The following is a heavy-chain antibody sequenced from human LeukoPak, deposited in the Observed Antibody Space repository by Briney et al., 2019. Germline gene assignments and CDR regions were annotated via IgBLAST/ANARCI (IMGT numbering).Heavy chain of an antibody. D-gene: IGHD3-10*02. V-gene: IGHV3-74*01. CDR3: ASAYTYVRLGDH. J-gene: IGHJ4*02. CDR1: GLSFSNYW. CDR2: TNLHGTAV. Sequence: GGSLRLSCAVSGLSFSNYWMHWVRQAPGKGLVWVARTNLHGTAVDYADPVKGRFTISRDNSKNMLFLQMNSLRVEDTAVYYCASAYTYVRLGDHWGQGTLVTVSS.